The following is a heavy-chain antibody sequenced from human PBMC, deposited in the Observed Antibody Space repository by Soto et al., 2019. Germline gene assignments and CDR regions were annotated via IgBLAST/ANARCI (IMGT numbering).Heavy chain of an antibody. Sequence: QVQLVQSGAEVKKPGASVKVSCKASGYTFTSYYMHWVRQAPGQGLEWMGIINPSGGSTSYPQKFQGRVTMTRDTSTSTVYMELSSLRSEDTAVYYCARVYCSGGSCYSIDYWGQGTLVTVSS. V-gene: IGHV1-46*03. CDR1: GYTFTSYY. CDR2: INPSGGST. J-gene: IGHJ4*02. CDR3: ARVYCSGGSCYSIDY. D-gene: IGHD2-15*01.